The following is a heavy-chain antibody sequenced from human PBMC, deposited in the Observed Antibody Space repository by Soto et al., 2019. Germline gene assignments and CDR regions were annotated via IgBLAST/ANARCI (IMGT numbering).Heavy chain of an antibody. CDR1: GYTFTSYG. CDR2: ISAYNGNT. V-gene: IGHV1-18*01. D-gene: IGHD2-2*01. Sequence: ASVKVSCKASGYTFTSYGISWVRQAPGQGLEWMGWISAYNGNTNYAQKLQGRVTMTTDTSTSTAYMELRSLRSDDTAVYYCARDRYCSSTSCYLYYYMDVWGKGTTVTVSS. J-gene: IGHJ6*03. CDR3: ARDRYCSSTSCYLYYYMDV.